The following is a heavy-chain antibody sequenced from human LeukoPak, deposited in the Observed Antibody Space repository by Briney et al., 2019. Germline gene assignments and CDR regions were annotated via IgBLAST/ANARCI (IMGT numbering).Heavy chain of an antibody. J-gene: IGHJ4*02. D-gene: IGHD3-10*01. Sequence: ASVKVSCKASGGTFSNYAISWVRQAPGQGLEWMGWINTNTGNPTYAQGFTGRFVFSLDTSVSTAYLQISSLKAEDTAVYYCARESDTYGSGSLYPLPSYWGQGTLVTVSS. V-gene: IGHV7-4-1*02. CDR2: INTNTGNP. CDR1: GGTFSNYA. CDR3: ARESDTYGSGSLYPLPSY.